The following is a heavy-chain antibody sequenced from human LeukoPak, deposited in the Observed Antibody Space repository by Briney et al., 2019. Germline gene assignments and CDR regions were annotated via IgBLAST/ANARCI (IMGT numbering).Heavy chain of an antibody. CDR3: ARAFSSDSRAAGPDH. CDR1: GFTFSDYY. V-gene: IGHV3-11*01. CDR2: ISGSGSII. Sequence: GGSLRLSCAASGFTFSDYYMNWIRQAPGKGLEWVSYISGSGSIIYYADSVKGRFTISRDNAKNSLFLQMSSLRAEDTAVYYCARAFSSDSRAAGPDHWGQGTLVTVSS. D-gene: IGHD6-25*01. J-gene: IGHJ4*02.